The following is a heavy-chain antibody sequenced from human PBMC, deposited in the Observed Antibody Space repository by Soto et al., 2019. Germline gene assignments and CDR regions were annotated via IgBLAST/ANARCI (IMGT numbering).Heavy chain of an antibody. J-gene: IGHJ4*02. Sequence: QVQLVQSGAEVKKPGASVKVSCKASGYTFTSYGISWVRQAPGQGLEWMGWISAYNGNTNYAQKLQGRGTMTTDTAASTAYKDVRSLRSDVTAVYYCARDLTPGLVDHWGQGTLVTVSS. D-gene: IGHD3-9*01. CDR3: ARDLTPGLVDH. V-gene: IGHV1-18*01. CDR2: ISAYNGNT. CDR1: GYTFTSYG.